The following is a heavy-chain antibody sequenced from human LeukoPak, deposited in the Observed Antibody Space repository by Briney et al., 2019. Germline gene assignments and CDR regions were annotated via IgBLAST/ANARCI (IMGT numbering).Heavy chain of an antibody. Sequence: PSQTLSLTCAVSGGSISSGGYSWSWIRQPPGKGLEWIGYIYHSGSTYYNPSLKSRVTISVDRSKNQFPLKLSSVTAADTAVYYCARVADTLGGAFDIWGQETMVTVSS. J-gene: IGHJ3*02. CDR2: IYHSGST. V-gene: IGHV4-30-2*01. CDR1: GGSISSGGYS. CDR3: ARVADTLGGAFDI. D-gene: IGHD3-16*01.